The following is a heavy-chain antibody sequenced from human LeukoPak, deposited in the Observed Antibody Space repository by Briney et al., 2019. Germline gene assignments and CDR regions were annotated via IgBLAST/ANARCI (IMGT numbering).Heavy chain of an antibody. CDR2: IKTDGSTT. CDR3: AKEGRSLQTY. V-gene: IGHV3-74*01. Sequence: PGGSLRLSCVASGFTFSSRWMHWVRQAPGKGLVWVSHIKTDGSTTAYADSVKGRFTISRDNAKNSLYLQMNSLRVEDTAVYYCAKEGRSLQTYWGQGTLVTVSS. CDR1: GFTFSSRW. J-gene: IGHJ4*02. D-gene: IGHD5-24*01.